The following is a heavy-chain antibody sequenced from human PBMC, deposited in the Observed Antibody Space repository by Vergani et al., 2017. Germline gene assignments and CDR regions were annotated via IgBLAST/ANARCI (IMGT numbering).Heavy chain of an antibody. V-gene: IGHV3-48*01. Sequence: EVQLVESGGGLVQPGGSLRLSCAASGFTFSSYSMNWVRQAPGKGLEWVSYISSSSSTIYYADSVKGRFTISRDNAKNTLYLQMNSLRAEDTAVYYCAKEFWGSSSWYRGPFDYWGQGTLVTVSS. CDR3: AKEFWGSSSWYRGPFDY. CDR2: ISSSSSTI. CDR1: GFTFSSYS. D-gene: IGHD6-13*01. J-gene: IGHJ4*02.